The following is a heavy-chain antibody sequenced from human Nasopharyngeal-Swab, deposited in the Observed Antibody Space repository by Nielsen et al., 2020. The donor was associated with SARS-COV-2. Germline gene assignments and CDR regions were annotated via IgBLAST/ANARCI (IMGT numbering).Heavy chain of an antibody. CDR1: GYTFTSYA. CDR3: ASYSSSPAVDY. CDR2: INTNTGNP. D-gene: IGHD6-6*01. Sequence: ASVKVSCKASGYTFTSYAMNWVRQAPGQGLEWMGWINTNTGNPTYAQGFTGWFVFSLDTSVSTAYLQISSLKAEDTAVYYCASYSSSPAVDYWGQGTLVTVSS. J-gene: IGHJ4*02. V-gene: IGHV7-4-1*02.